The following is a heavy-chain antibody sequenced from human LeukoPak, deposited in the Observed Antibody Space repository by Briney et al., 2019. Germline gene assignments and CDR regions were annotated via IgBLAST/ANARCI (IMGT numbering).Heavy chain of an antibody. J-gene: IGHJ4*02. CDR2: IKQDGSEK. D-gene: IGHD5-24*01. V-gene: IGHV3-7*04. Sequence: GGSLRLSCTASGFTFSSYWMNWVRQAPGKGPEWVANIKQDGSEKYYVDSVKGRFTISRDNAKKSLYLQMNSLRAEDTAVYYCARETEMANLDYWGQGTLVTASS. CDR1: GFTFSSYW. CDR3: ARETEMANLDY.